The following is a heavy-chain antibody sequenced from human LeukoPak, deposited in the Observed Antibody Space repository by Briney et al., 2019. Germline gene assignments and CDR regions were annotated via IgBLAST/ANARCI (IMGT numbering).Heavy chain of an antibody. Sequence: VASVKVSCKASGYTFTSYVMHWVRQAPGQRLESMGWINAGNGNTKYSQKFQGRVTITRDTSASTAYMELSSLRSEGTAVYYCARVMKAPGAVLDYWGQGTLVTVSS. J-gene: IGHJ4*02. CDR1: GYTFTSYV. V-gene: IGHV1-3*01. D-gene: IGHD3-10*01. CDR3: ARVMKAPGAVLDY. CDR2: INAGNGNT.